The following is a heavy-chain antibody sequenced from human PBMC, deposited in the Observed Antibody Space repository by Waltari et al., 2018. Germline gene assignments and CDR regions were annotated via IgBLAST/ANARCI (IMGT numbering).Heavy chain of an antibody. V-gene: IGHV3-9*02. CDR1: GFTSIDYG. J-gene: IGHJ4*01. Sequence: EVYLVESGGGLVEPGRSLRLSCAASGFTSIDYGMHGIRQPPGEGLECVAGIYWNSHGIDYIDSVRGRFTISRDNAKNSLYLQMNSLRVEDTALYFCIKESNAGGLDYWGHGTLVTVSS. CDR2: IYWNSHGI. CDR3: IKESNAGGLDY. D-gene: IGHD4-4*01.